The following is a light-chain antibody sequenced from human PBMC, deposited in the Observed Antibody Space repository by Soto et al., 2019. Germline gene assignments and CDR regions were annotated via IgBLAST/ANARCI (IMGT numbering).Light chain of an antibody. CDR3: QSYNGRGCFL. CDR2: GNS. V-gene: IGLV1-40*01. CDR1: SSNIGAGYD. Sequence: QSVLTQPPSVSGAPGQRVTISCTGSSSNIGAGYDVHWYQQLPGTAPKLLIYGNSNRPSGVPDRFSGSKSGTSASLAITGPKAEVEANYYSQSYNGRGCFLFGGGT. J-gene: IGLJ2*01.